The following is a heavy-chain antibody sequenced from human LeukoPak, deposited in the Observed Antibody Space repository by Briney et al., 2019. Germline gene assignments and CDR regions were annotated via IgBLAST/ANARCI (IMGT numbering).Heavy chain of an antibody. CDR1: GFTFSTYW. J-gene: IGHJ3*01. CDR2: INADGSTA. V-gene: IGHV3-74*01. D-gene: IGHD1-14*01. Sequence: GSLSLSCGASGFTFSTYWMSWVRPAPGKGLVWVSLINADGSTATYADSVKGRFTISRDNARNTLSLQMNSLTIEDTAVYYCVVVVEPPDSDGFDVWGQGTMITVSS. CDR3: VVVVEPPDSDGFDV.